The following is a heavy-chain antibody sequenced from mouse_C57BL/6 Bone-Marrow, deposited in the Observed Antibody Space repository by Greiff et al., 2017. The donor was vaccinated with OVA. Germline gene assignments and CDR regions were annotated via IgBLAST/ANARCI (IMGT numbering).Heavy chain of an antibody. D-gene: IGHD1-1*01. Sequence: QVQLKQSGAELARPGASVKLSCKASGYTFTSYGISWVKQRTGQGLEWIGEIYPRSGNTYYNEKFKGKATLTADKSSSTAYMELRSLTSEDSAVYFFARRNYGSSYWYCDVWGTGTTVTVSS. CDR2: IYPRSGNT. V-gene: IGHV1-81*01. J-gene: IGHJ1*03. CDR1: GYTFTSYG. CDR3: ARRNYGSSYWYCDV.